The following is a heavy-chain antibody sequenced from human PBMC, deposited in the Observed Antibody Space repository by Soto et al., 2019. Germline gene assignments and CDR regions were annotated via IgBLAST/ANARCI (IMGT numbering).Heavy chain of an antibody. CDR3: ARGYCSGGSCYRRRKNWFDP. Sequence: SETLSLTCAVYGGSFSGYYWSWIRQPPGKGLEWIGEINHSGSTNYNPSLKSRVTISVDTSKNQFSLKLSSVTAADTAVYYCARGYCSGGSCYRRRKNWFDPWGQGTLVTVSS. J-gene: IGHJ5*02. CDR2: INHSGST. V-gene: IGHV4-34*01. CDR1: GGSFSGYY. D-gene: IGHD2-15*01.